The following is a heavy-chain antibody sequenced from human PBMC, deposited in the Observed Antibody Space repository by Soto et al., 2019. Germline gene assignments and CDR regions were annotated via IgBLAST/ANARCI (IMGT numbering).Heavy chain of an antibody. V-gene: IGHV1-18*01. J-gene: IGHJ6*02. Sequence: QVQLVQSGAEVKKPGASVKVSCKASGHTFTSYGISWVRPAPVQGLEWMGWISAYNGNTNYAQKLQGRVTMTTDTSTSTAYRELRSLRSDDTAVYYCASNYLYYYGSGNTNYYGMDVWGQGTTVTVSS. CDR3: ASNYLYYYGSGNTNYYGMDV. CDR1: GHTFTSYG. CDR2: ISAYNGNT. D-gene: IGHD3-10*01.